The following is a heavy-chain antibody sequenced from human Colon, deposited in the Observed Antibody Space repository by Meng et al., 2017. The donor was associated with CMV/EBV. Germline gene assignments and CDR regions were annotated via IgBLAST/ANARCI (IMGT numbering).Heavy chain of an antibody. D-gene: IGHD4-17*01. CDR1: GYSISNGYY. CDR2: IYRSGST. V-gene: IGHV4-38-2*02. J-gene: IGHJ6*02. Sequence: ETLSLTCTVSGYSISNGYYWGFIRQSPGMGLEWIGTIYRSGSTSYNPSLDSRVTISVDTSRNQLSLKLSSVTAADTALYYCARFDYSDHYNSYYGMDVWGQGTTVTVSS. CDR3: ARFDYSDHYNSYYGMDV.